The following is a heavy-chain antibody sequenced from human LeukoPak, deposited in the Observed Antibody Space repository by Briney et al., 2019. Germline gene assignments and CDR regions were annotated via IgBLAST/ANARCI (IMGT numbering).Heavy chain of an antibody. V-gene: IGHV4-59*01. CDR3: ARPVRRLRRDDAFDI. CDR1: DGSISSFY. CDR2: IYYSGIS. J-gene: IGHJ3*02. D-gene: IGHD4-17*01. Sequence: SETLSLTCTVSDGSISSFYWSWIRQPPGKGLEWIGYIYYSGISHYNPSLKSRGTISVDTSKNQFSLKLSSVTAADTAVYFCARPVRRLRRDDAFDIWGQGTMVTVSS.